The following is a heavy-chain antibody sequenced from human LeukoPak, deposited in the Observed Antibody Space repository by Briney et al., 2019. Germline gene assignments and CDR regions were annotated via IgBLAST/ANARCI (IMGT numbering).Heavy chain of an antibody. CDR3: ANRVLRFLEPGA. CDR2: ISSSGSTI. CDR1: GFTFSSYE. J-gene: IGHJ5*02. Sequence: GGSLRLSCAASGFTFSSYEMNWVRQAPGKGLEWVSYISSSGSTIYYADSVKGRFTISRDNSKNTLYLQMNSLRAEDTAVYYCANRVLRFLEPGAWGQGTLVTVSS. D-gene: IGHD3-3*01. V-gene: IGHV3-48*03.